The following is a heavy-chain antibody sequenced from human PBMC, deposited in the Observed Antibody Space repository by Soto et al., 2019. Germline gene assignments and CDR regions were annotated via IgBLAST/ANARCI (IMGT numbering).Heavy chain of an antibody. CDR1: GGSISSYY. V-gene: IGHV4-59*01. CDR2: IYYSGST. J-gene: IGHJ3*02. CDR3: AGNSGHAFDI. D-gene: IGHD1-7*01. Sequence: SETLSLTCTVSGGSISSYYWSWIRQPPGKGLEWIGYIYYSGSTNYNPSLKSRVTISVDTSKNQFSLKLSSVTAADTAVHYCAGNSGHAFDIWGQGKMVTVSS.